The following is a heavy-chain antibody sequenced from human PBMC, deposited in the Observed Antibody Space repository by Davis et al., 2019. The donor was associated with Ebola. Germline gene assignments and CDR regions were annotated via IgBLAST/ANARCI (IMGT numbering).Heavy chain of an antibody. CDR3: ARQPHYYYGMDV. CDR1: GYTFTNYW. V-gene: IGHV5-51*01. J-gene: IGHJ6*02. CDR2: INPTDSDV. Sequence: GESLKISCKASGYTFTNYWIGWVRQMPGKGLEWMGIINPTDSDVVYNPSFRGQVTISADKSISTAYLQWSSLKASDTAMYYCARQPHYYYGMDVWGQGTTVTVSS.